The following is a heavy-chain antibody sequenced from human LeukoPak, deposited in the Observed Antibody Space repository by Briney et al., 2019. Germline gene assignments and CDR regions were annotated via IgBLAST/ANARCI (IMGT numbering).Heavy chain of an antibody. D-gene: IGHD3-10*01. CDR3: ARDAPPGVGGVIRWLDP. J-gene: IGHJ5*02. Sequence: SVKVSCKASGGSFSSYAISWVRQAPGQGLEWMGRIIPIFGTANYAQKFQGRVTITTDESTSTAYMKLSSLRSEDTAVYYCARDAPPGVGGVIRWLDPWGQGALVTVSA. V-gene: IGHV1-69*05. CDR2: IIPIFGTA. CDR1: GGSFSSYA.